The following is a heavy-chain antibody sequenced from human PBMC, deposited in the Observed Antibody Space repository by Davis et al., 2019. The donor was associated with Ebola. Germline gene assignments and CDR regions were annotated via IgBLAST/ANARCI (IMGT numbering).Heavy chain of an antibody. D-gene: IGHD6-13*01. V-gene: IGHV4-59*12. J-gene: IGHJ3*02. CDR2: IYYSGST. Sequence: MPSETLSLTCTVSGGSISSYYWSWIRQPPGKGLEWIGYIYYSGSTNYNPSLKSRVTISVDTSKNQFSLKLSSVTAADTAVYYCAVSLSSDYAFDIWGQGTMVTVSS. CDR3: AVSLSSDYAFDI. CDR1: GGSISSYY.